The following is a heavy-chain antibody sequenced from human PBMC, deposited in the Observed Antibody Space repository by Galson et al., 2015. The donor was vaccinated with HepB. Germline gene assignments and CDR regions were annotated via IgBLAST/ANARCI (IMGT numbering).Heavy chain of an antibody. CDR3: AKPVRGSTDVFDV. CDR2: ISWNGGNV. Sequence: SLRLSCAASGFTFDDFAMPWVRQAPGKGLDWVSGISWNGGNVAYADSVTGRFTISRDNARNSLYLQMNSLRAEDTALYYCAKPVRGSTDVFDVCGQGTVVTVSS. V-gene: IGHV3-9*01. J-gene: IGHJ3*01. CDR1: GFTFDDFA. D-gene: IGHD1-26*01.